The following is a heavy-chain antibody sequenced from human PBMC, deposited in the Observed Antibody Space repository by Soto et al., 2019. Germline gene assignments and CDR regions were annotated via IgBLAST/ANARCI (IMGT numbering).Heavy chain of an antibody. V-gene: IGHV4-34*01. CDR1: GGSFSGYY. J-gene: IGHJ6*02. D-gene: IGHD6-13*01. CDR3: ARGAVAAAGTTRDKYYYYGMDA. Sequence: PSETLSLTCAVYGGSFSGYYWSWIRQPPGKGLEWIGEINHSGSTNYNPSLKSRVTISVDTSKNQFSLKLSSVTAADTAVYYCARGAVAAAGTTRDKYYYYGMDAWGQGTTVTVSS. CDR2: INHSGST.